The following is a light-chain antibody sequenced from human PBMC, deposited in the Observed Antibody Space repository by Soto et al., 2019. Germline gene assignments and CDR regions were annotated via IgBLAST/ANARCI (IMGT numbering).Light chain of an antibody. J-gene: IGLJ1*01. V-gene: IGLV2-14*01. Sequence: QSALTQPASVSGSSGQSITISCTGTSSDVGGYNYVSWYQQHPDKAPKLMIYEVSNRPSGVSNRFSGSKSGNTASLTISGLQTEAEADYHCSSYTCSSTPYVFGTGTKLTVL. CDR1: SSDVGGYNY. CDR3: SSYTCSSTPYV. CDR2: EVS.